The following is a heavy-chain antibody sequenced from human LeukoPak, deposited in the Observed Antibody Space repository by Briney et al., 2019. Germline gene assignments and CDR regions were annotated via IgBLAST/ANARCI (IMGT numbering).Heavy chain of an antibody. D-gene: IGHD2-21*02. CDR2: ITWDAGTT. Sequence: GGSLRLSCAASGFIFDDYAMHWVRQAPGKGLEWVSLITWDAGTTYYADSVQGRFTISRGNSKNSLYLQMNSLRAEDTALYYCAKEYCGGDCFSNYFDYWGQGTLVTVSS. V-gene: IGHV3-43D*03. CDR1: GFIFDDYA. J-gene: IGHJ4*02. CDR3: AKEYCGGDCFSNYFDY.